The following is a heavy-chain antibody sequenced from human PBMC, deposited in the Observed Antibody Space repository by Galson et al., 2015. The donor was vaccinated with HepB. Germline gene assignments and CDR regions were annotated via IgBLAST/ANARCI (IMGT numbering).Heavy chain of an antibody. J-gene: IGHJ4*02. V-gene: IGHV4-61*08. D-gene: IGHD5-24*01. CDR1: GGSLSSPAYY. CDR2: IYYSEST. Sequence: TLSLTCTVSGGSLSSPAYYWSWIRQPPGKGLECIGYIYYSESTYYNPSLKSRVTMSVDTSKNQFSLKVSFVTAADTAVYYCARGDGYNSVLYSIDSWGQGTLVTVSS. CDR3: ARGDGYNSVLYSIDS.